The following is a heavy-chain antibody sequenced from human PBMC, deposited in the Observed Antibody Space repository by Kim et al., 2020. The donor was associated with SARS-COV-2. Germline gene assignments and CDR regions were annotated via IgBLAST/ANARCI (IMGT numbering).Heavy chain of an antibody. CDR1: GFTFSSYA. CDR2: IYSGGSST. CDR3: AKHIRTGTTDFDY. J-gene: IGHJ4*02. Sequence: GGSLRLSCAASGFTFSSYAMSWVRQAPGKGLEWVSVIYSGGSSTYYADSVKGRFTISRDNSKNTLYLQMNSLRAEDTAVYYCAKHIRTGTTDFDYWGQGTLVTVSS. V-gene: IGHV3-23*03. D-gene: IGHD1-1*01.